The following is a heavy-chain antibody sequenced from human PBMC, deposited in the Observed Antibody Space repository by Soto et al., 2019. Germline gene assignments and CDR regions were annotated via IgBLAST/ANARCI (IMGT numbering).Heavy chain of an antibody. D-gene: IGHD3-16*01. Sequence: VQQVQSGAEVKKPGSSVKVSCKASGGTFSSYAISWVRQAPGQGLEWMGGIIPVFGTTNYAQKFQGRVTITADESTSAAYMELSSLRSEDTATYFCAREYSYYGDTCDAFDIWGQGTMVAVSS. CDR3: AREYSYYGDTCDAFDI. J-gene: IGHJ3*02. V-gene: IGHV1-69*12. CDR2: IIPVFGTT. CDR1: GGTFSSYA.